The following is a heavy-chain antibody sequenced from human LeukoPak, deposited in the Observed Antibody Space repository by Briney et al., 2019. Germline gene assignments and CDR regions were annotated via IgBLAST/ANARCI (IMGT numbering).Heavy chain of an antibody. V-gene: IGHV3-23*01. CDR3: AVVAATGY. J-gene: IGHJ4*02. D-gene: IGHD2-15*01. Sequence: GGSLRLSXAASGFTFATFAMSWVRQAPGKGLEWVSGMVGSGESYYAGSVKGRFTMSRDNSKTTVYLQMNSLRVEDTAIYYCAVVAATGYWGQGTLVTVSS. CDR2: MVGSGES. CDR1: GFTFATFA.